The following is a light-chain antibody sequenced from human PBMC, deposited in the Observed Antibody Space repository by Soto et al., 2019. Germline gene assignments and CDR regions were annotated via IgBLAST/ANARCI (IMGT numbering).Light chain of an antibody. J-gene: IGLJ2*01. V-gene: IGLV1-40*01. Sequence: QPVLTQPPSVSGAPGQRVTISCTGSSSNIGAGYDVHWYQQLPGRAPKLLIYSNTNRPSGVPDRFSGYKSGTSASLAITGLQAEDEDDYYCLSFDSSLSVVFGGGTKLTVL. CDR1: SSNIGAGYD. CDR2: SNT. CDR3: LSFDSSLSVV.